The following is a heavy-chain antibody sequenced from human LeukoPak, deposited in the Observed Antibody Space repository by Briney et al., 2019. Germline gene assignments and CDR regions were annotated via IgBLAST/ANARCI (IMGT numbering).Heavy chain of an antibody. D-gene: IGHD6-19*01. V-gene: IGHV3-23*01. CDR3: AKGASSAWLLYRFDP. CDR2: ISGSGGST. Sequence: PGGSLRLSCAASGFTFPNYVMSWVRQAPGKGLEWVSTISGSGGSTYYADSVKGRFTISRDNSKNSVYLQMNNLRAEDTAVYYCAKGASSAWLLYRFDPWGQGTLVTVSS. J-gene: IGHJ5*02. CDR1: GFTFPNYV.